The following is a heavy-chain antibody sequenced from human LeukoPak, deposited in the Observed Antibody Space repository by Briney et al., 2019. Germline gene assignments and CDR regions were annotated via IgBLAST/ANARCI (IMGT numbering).Heavy chain of an antibody. J-gene: IGHJ4*02. V-gene: IGHV3-23*01. CDR1: GFTFSSYA. D-gene: IGHD6-13*01. Sequence: GGSLRLSCAASGFTFSSYAMSWVRQAPGKGLEWVSAISGSGGSTYYADSVKGRFTISRDNSKNTVYLQMNSLRAEDTAVYYCAKATSSSRYGYFDYWGQGTLVTVSS. CDR2: ISGSGGST. CDR3: AKATSSSRYGYFDY.